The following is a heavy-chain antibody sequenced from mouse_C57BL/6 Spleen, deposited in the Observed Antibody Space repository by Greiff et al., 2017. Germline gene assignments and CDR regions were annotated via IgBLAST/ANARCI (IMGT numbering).Heavy chain of an antibody. Sequence: QVQLQQSGPELVKPGASVKISCKASGYAFSSSWMNWVKQRPGKGLEWIGRIYPGDGDTNYNGKFKGKATLTADKSSSTAYMQLRSLTSEDSAVYFCARDYYGSTYFDYWGQGTTLTVSS. V-gene: IGHV1-82*01. D-gene: IGHD1-1*01. CDR1: GYAFSSSW. CDR2: IYPGDGDT. CDR3: ARDYYGSTYFDY. J-gene: IGHJ2*01.